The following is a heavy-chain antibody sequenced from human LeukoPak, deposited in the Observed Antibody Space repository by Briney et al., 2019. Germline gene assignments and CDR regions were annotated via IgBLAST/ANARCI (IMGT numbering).Heavy chain of an antibody. D-gene: IGHD6-13*01. CDR1: GGSISSYY. V-gene: IGHV4-59*01. Sequence: SETLSLTCTVSGGSISSYYWGWIRQPPGKGLEWIGYIYYSGSTNYNPSLKSRVTISVDTSKNQFSLKLSSVTAADTAVYYCARGQVAAAYNWFDPWGQGTLVTVSS. CDR2: IYYSGST. J-gene: IGHJ5*02. CDR3: ARGQVAAAYNWFDP.